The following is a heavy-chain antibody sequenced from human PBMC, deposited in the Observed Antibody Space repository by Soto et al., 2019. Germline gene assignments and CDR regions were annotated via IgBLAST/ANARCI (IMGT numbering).Heavy chain of an antibody. J-gene: IGHJ4*02. CDR2: VYYTGST. V-gene: IGHV4-59*01. CDR1: GGSISGSY. CDR3: ARSVAVPGAHIDY. D-gene: IGHD6-19*01. Sequence: SETLSLTCSVSGGSISGSYWSWIRQSPGKGLEWLGYVYYTGSTNYRPSLRSRVSISVETSKNEFSLRLSSVTAADTAVYFCARSVAVPGAHIDYWGQGTQVTVSS.